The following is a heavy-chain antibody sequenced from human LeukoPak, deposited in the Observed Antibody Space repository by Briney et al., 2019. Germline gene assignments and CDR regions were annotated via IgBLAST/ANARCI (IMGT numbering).Heavy chain of an antibody. CDR2: INPNSGGT. J-gene: IGHJ6*04. CDR1: GYTFTGYY. V-gene: IGHV1-2*02. Sequence: GASVKVSCKASGYTFTGYYMHWVRQAPGQGLEWMGWINPNSGGTNYAQKFQGRVTMTRDTSISTAYMELSSLRSEDTAVYYCARGAMYYYDRRQMDVWGKGTMVTVSS. D-gene: IGHD3-22*01. CDR3: ARGAMYYYDRRQMDV.